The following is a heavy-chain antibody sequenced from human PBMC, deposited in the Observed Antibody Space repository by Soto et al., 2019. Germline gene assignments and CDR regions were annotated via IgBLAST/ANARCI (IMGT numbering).Heavy chain of an antibody. Sequence: SETLSLTCTVSGGSISSSSYYWGWIRQPPGKGLEWIGSIYYSGSTYYNPSLKSRVTISVDTSKNQFSLKLSSVTAADTAVYNSASPKIAFYNWFDPWGQGTLVTVSS. D-gene: IGHD3-3*02. J-gene: IGHJ5*02. V-gene: IGHV4-39*01. CDR2: IYYSGST. CDR3: ASPKIAFYNWFDP. CDR1: GGSISSSSYY.